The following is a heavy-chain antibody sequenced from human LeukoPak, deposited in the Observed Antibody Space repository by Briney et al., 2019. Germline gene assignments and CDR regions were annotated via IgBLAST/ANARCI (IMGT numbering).Heavy chain of an antibody. D-gene: IGHD6-19*01. J-gene: IGHJ4*02. Sequence: PSETLSLTCAVSGGSINSHYWGWIRQPPGKGLQRIGDIYYTGKNNYNPSLKSRVTISLDTSKDHLSLNLTSVVAADTAIYYCVRRDTGWNYFDYWGQGILVTVSS. CDR2: IYYTGKN. V-gene: IGHV4-59*08. CDR3: VRRDTGWNYFDY. CDR1: GGSINSHY.